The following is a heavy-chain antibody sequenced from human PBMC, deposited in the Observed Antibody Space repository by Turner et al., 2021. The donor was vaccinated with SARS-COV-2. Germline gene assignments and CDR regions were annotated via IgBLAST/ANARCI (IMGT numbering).Heavy chain of an antibody. J-gene: IGHJ3*02. CDR3: ARWDNYYDSSGYYPDAFDI. V-gene: IGHV3-21*01. D-gene: IGHD3-22*01. Sequence: EVQLVESGGGLAKPGGSLRLSCAASGFTFSSYSMNWVRQAPGKGLELVSCISSSSSYIYYADSVKGRFTISRDNAKNSLYLQMNSLRAEDTAVYYCARWDNYYDSSGYYPDAFDIWGQGTMVTVSS. CDR2: ISSSSSYI. CDR1: GFTFSSYS.